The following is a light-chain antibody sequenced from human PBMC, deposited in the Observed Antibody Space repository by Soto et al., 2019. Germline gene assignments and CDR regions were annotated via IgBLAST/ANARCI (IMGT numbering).Light chain of an antibody. CDR1: QSVSSSY. J-gene: IGKJ2*01. Sequence: ETVLTQSPATLSLSPGERATLSCRARQSVSSSYLAWYQQKPGQAPKLLIHGGSTRATGISDRFSGSGSGTDFTLTISRLEPEDFAVYYCQLYRTFGQRTTVDI. CDR2: GGS. V-gene: IGKV3D-20*02. CDR3: QLYRT.